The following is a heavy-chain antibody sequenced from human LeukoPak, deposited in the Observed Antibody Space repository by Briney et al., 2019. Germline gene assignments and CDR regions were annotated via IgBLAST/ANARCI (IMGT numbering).Heavy chain of an antibody. CDR3: ARPLDRYGALER. J-gene: IGHJ4*02. Sequence: SETLSLTCTVSGGSISSSSYYRGWIRQPPGKGLEWIGSIYYSGSTYYNPSLKSRVTISVDTSKNQFSLRLSSVTAADTAVYYCARPLDRYGALERWGQGTLVTVSS. CDR1: GGSISSSSYY. D-gene: IGHD4-17*01. CDR2: IYYSGST. V-gene: IGHV4-39*07.